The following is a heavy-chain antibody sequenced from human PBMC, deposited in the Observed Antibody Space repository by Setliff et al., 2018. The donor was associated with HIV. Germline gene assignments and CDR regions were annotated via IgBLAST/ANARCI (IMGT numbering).Heavy chain of an antibody. V-gene: IGHV3-23*01. CDR2: ISGSGSTT. CDR3: ARTSRAAY. CDR1: GFRFNIYA. J-gene: IGHJ4*02. D-gene: IGHD6-25*01. Sequence: GGSLRLSCAASGFRFNIYAMTWVRQAPGKGLQWVSSISGSGSTTNYADSVKGRFTISRDNSKSTLYLPMNSLRAEDTAVYYCARTSRAAYWGRGTLVTVSS.